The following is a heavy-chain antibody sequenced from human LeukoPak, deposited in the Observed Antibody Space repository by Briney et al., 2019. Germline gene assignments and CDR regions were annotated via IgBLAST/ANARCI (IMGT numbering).Heavy chain of an antibody. Sequence: SGGSLRLSCAASGFTFSSYAMSWVRQAPGKGLEWVSAISGSGGSTYYADSVKGRFTISRDNSKNTLYLQMNSLRAEDTAVYYCARAGCSGGSCYSWVHYYMDVWGKGTTVTVSS. V-gene: IGHV3-23*01. D-gene: IGHD2-15*01. CDR2: ISGSGGST. J-gene: IGHJ6*03. CDR3: ARAGCSGGSCYSWVHYYMDV. CDR1: GFTFSSYA.